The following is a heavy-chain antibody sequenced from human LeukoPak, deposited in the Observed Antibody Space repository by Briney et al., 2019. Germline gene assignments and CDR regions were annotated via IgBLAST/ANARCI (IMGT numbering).Heavy chain of an antibody. CDR1: GFTFSSYE. J-gene: IGHJ6*04. Sequence: GGSLRLSCAASGFTFSSYEMNWVRQAPGKGLEWVSYISSSGSTTYYADSVKGRFTISRDNAKNSLYLQMNSLRAEDTAVHYCARDLGYCTSTSCYSLYGMDVWGKGTTVTVSS. D-gene: IGHD2-2*02. V-gene: IGHV3-48*03. CDR2: ISSSGSTT. CDR3: ARDLGYCTSTSCYSLYGMDV.